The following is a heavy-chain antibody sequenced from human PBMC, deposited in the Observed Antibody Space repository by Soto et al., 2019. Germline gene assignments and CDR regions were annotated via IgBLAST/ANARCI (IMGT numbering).Heavy chain of an antibody. Sequence: QVQLVQSGAEVMKPGSSVKVSRKASGGTFSSYAISWVRQAPGQGLEWMGGIIPIFGTTNYAQKFQGRVTITADESTSTAYMELSSLRSEDTAVYYCARVVTVVKSFHYWYFDLWGRGTLVTVSS. CDR1: GGTFSSYA. J-gene: IGHJ2*01. CDR2: IIPIFGTT. V-gene: IGHV1-69*12. CDR3: ARVVTVVKSFHYWYFDL. D-gene: IGHD2-15*01.